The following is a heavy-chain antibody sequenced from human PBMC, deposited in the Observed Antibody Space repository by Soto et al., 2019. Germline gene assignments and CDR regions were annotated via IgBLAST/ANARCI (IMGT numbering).Heavy chain of an antibody. CDR1: GYTFTDYW. Sequence: GESLKISCKGSGYTFTDYWIGWVRQLPGKGLEWMGVIYPGDSDTIYTPSFQGHVTITVDKSTSTAYLQWNTLKAADTAMYYCARHIRNFRYSYYAMDVWGQGTTVTVSS. J-gene: IGHJ6*02. V-gene: IGHV5-51*01. CDR3: ARHIRNFRYSYYAMDV. CDR2: IYPGDSDT.